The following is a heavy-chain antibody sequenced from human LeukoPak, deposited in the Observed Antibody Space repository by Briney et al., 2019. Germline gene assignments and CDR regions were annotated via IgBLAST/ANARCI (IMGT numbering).Heavy chain of an antibody. V-gene: IGHV3-66*02. CDR2: IYSGGST. CDR1: GFTVRSNY. Sequence: GGSLRLSXAASGFTVRSNYMSWVRQAPGKGLEWLSVIYSGGSTYYADSVKGRFTISRDNSKNTLYFQMNSLRAEDTAVYYCARGLRYFDWSPFDYWGQGTLVTVSS. D-gene: IGHD3-9*01. CDR3: ARGLRYFDWSPFDY. J-gene: IGHJ4*02.